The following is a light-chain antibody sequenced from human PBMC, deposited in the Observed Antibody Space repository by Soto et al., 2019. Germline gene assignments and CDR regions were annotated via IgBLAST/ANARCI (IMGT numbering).Light chain of an antibody. CDR3: VSYTTSASYV. CDR2: ANT. Sequence: QSVLTQPPSVSGAPGQRVTISCTGSSSNIGAGYDVHWYQQLPGTAPKLVIYANTNRPSGVPDRFSGSKSGTSASLAITGLRAEDEADYYCVSYTTSASYVFGTGTKVTVL. V-gene: IGLV1-40*01. CDR1: SSNIGAGYD. J-gene: IGLJ1*01.